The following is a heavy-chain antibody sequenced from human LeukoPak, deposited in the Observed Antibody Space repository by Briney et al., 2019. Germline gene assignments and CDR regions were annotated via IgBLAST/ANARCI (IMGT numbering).Heavy chain of an antibody. Sequence: GGSLRLSCAASGFTFSSYAMGWVRQAPGKGLEWVSAISGSGGSTYYADSVKGRFTISRDNSKNTLYLQMNSLRAEDTAVYYCAKSTSYYYDSSGYFSYYYYGMDVWGQGTTVTVSS. V-gene: IGHV3-23*01. CDR3: AKSTSYYYDSSGYFSYYYYGMDV. J-gene: IGHJ6*02. D-gene: IGHD3-22*01. CDR1: GFTFSSYA. CDR2: ISGSGGST.